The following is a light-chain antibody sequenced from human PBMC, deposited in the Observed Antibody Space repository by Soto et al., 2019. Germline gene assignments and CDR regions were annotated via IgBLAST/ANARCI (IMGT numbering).Light chain of an antibody. CDR2: EVT. CDR1: SSDVGGYNY. V-gene: IGLV2-14*01. Sequence: QSVLTQPASVSESPGQSITISCTGTSSDVGGYNYVSWYQQHPGKAPKLMIYEVTNRPSGVSNRFSGSKSGNTASLTISGLQAEDEADYYCSSYTSRSTLVVFGTGTKLTVL. J-gene: IGLJ1*01. CDR3: SSYTSRSTLVV.